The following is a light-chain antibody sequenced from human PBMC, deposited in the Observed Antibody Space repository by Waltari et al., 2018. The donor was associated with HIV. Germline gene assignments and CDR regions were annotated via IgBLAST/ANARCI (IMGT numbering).Light chain of an antibody. V-gene: IGLV2-14*03. CDR2: EVD. Sequence: SVVTQPASVSGFPGQSVTISCTGTDSDFGYGNFVSWYQQQPGKAPKVILFEVDSRASGVDDRFSGSKSGNTASLTISGLRTEDEANYYCSSFTKDFTVIFGGGTKVTIL. CDR1: DSDFGYGNF. J-gene: IGLJ2*01. CDR3: SSFTKDFTVI.